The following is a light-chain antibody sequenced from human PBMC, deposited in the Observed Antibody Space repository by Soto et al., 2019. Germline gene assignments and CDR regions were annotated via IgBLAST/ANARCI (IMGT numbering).Light chain of an antibody. J-gene: IGKJ5*01. CDR3: MQSTQLPPT. Sequence: VMTQPPLSLSVAPGQPATIACTYSQSLRHITGETFLFWYLQKPGQSPQLLIYEVSTRVSGVPDRFSGSGSGTDFTLEISRVETDDVGIYYCMQSTQLPPTFGQGTRLEIK. CDR2: EVS. V-gene: IGKV2D-29*02. CDR1: QSLRHITGETF.